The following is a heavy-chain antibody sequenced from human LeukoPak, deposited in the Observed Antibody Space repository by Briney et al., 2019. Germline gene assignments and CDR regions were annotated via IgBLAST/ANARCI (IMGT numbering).Heavy chain of an antibody. Sequence: ASVKVSCKASGYTFTSYYIHWVRQAPGQGLEWMGIINPSGGGTSYAQKVQGRVTMTRDTSTSTVYMELSSLRSEDTAVYYCAREEARRDGYNHRRPPFDYWGQGTLVTVSS. V-gene: IGHV1-46*01. D-gene: IGHD5-24*01. CDR2: INPSGGGT. CDR1: GYTFTSYY. CDR3: AREEARRDGYNHRRPPFDY. J-gene: IGHJ4*02.